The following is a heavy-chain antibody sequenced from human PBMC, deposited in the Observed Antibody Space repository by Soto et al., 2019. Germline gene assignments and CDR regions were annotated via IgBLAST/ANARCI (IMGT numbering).Heavy chain of an antibody. CDR3: AREAFGELLKDPHYYYYGMDV. CDR1: GFTFSSYG. V-gene: IGHV3-33*01. Sequence: PGGSLRLSCAASGFTFSSYGMHWVRQAPGKGLEWVAVIWYDGSNKYYADSVKGRFTISRDNSKNTLYLQMNSLRAEDTAVYYCAREAFGELLKDPHYYYYGMDVWGQGTTVTVSS. D-gene: IGHD3-10*01. J-gene: IGHJ6*02. CDR2: IWYDGSNK.